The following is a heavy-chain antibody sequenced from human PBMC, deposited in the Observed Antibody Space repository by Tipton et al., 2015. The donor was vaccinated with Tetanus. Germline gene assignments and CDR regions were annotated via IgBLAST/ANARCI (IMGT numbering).Heavy chain of an antibody. D-gene: IGHD2-8*02. Sequence: TLSLTCSVSGDFISNPRYYWAWIRQPPGKGLEWVGYVYYTGDTNYNPSLKSRVTISMDRSENQISLKMTSVTAADTAVYYCAGVTAQRTELYFEHWGQGTQVTVSS. CDR1: GDFISNPRYY. CDR3: AGVTAQRTELYFEH. J-gene: IGHJ1*01. CDR2: VYYTGDT. V-gene: IGHV4-61*05.